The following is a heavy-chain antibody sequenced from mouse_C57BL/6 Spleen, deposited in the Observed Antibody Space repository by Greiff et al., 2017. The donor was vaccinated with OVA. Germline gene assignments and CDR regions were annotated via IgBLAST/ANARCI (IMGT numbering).Heavy chain of an antibody. CDR2: IRNKANNHAT. CDR1: GFTFSDAW. CDR3: TRCDDYYLDYCDY. Sequence: DVKLVESGGGLVQPGGSMKLSCAASGFTFSDAWMDWVRQSPEQGLEWVAEIRNKANNHATYYAESVKGRYANSRDDSKRSVYRQMISLRAEDTVIYYWTRCDDYYLDYCDYWGQGTTLTVSS. V-gene: IGHV6-6*01. D-gene: IGHD2-3*01. J-gene: IGHJ2*01.